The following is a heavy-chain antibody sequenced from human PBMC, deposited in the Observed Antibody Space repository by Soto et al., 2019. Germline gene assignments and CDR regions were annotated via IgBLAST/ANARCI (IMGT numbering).Heavy chain of an antibody. V-gene: IGHV1-2*02. CDR1: GYTLTSYY. D-gene: IGHD3-10*01. J-gene: IGHJ6*02. Sequence: QVQLVQSGAEMKEPGDSVRVSCEASGYTLTSYYIHWVRQAPGQGLEWMGWINPKFGDTTYAQDFQVRVSMTTDISISTVYMELSRLTSDDTAIYFCARNMDYYYGPGSGNGHGFWGQGTTVTVFS. CDR3: ARNMDYYYGPGSGNGHGF. CDR2: INPKFGDT.